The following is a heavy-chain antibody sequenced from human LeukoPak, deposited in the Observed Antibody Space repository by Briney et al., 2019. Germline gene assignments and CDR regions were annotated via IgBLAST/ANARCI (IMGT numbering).Heavy chain of an antibody. J-gene: IGHJ4*02. D-gene: IGHD5-18*01. CDR3: ARHLSGVTGYSYGRGIDY. CDR2: ISGSSSYI. V-gene: IGHV3-21*01. Sequence: GGSLRLSCAASGFTFSSYGMSWVRQAPGKGLEWVSSISGSSSYIYYADSVKGRFSISRDNAKKSLYLQMKSLRAEDTAVYYCARHLSGVTGYSYGRGIDYWGQGTLVTVSS. CDR1: GFTFSSYG.